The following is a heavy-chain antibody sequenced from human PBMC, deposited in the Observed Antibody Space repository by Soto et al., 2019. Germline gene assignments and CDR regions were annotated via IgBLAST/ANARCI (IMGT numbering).Heavy chain of an antibody. J-gene: IGHJ6*02. CDR3: ARAVTDGDMDV. D-gene: IGHD4-17*01. Sequence: QVQLVQSGAEVKKPGASVKVSCKASGYIFINYYIHWVRQAPGQGLEWMGIINPSGGSTTYAQKFQDRVTMTRDTSTITVYMELSSLRSEDTAVYYCARAVTDGDMDVWGQGTTVIVSS. CDR1: GYIFINYY. CDR2: INPSGGST. V-gene: IGHV1-46*03.